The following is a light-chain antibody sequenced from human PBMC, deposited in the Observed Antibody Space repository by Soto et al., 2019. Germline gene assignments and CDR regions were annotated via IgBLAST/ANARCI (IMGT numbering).Light chain of an antibody. V-gene: IGKV4-1*01. J-gene: IGKJ2*01. Sequence: DIVMTQSPDSLAVSLGERATINCRSSQSILYTSNNKYYLAWYQQKPGQPPKLLIYWASTRESGVSDRFSGSGSGTEFTLTISSLQAEDVAVYYCQQYYDAPYTFGQGTKLEIK. CDR2: WAS. CDR3: QQYYDAPYT. CDR1: QSILYTSNNKYY.